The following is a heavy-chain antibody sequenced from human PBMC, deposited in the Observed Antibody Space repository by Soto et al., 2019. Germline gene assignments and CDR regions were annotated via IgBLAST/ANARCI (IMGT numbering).Heavy chain of an antibody. V-gene: IGHV3-11*06. J-gene: IGHJ4*02. CDR2: IVSSSAYT. Sequence: QVQLVASGGGLVKPGGSLRLSCAASGFTFSDYYMTWIRQAPGKGLEFVSYIVSSSAYTNYAGSVKGRFTISRDNAKNSLYLEMSSLRVEDTAVYYCARLRASSWYMGGYLDYWGQGVLVTVSS. CDR3: ARLRASSWYMGGYLDY. D-gene: IGHD6-13*01. CDR1: GFTFSDYY.